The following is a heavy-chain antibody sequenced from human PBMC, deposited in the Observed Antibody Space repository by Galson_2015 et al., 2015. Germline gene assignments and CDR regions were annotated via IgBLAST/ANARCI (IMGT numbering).Heavy chain of an antibody. CDR1: GFTFDDYA. V-gene: IGHV3-9*01. J-gene: IGHJ6*02. CDR2: ISWNSGSI. Sequence: SLRLSCAASGFTFDDYAMHWVRQAPGKGLEWVSGISWNSGSIGYADSVKGRFTISRDNAKNSLYLQMNSLRAEDTALYYCAKDIPRGDYGMDVWGQGTTVTVSS. CDR3: AKDIPRGDYGMDV.